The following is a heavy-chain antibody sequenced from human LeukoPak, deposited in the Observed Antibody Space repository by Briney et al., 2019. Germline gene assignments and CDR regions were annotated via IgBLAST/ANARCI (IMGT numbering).Heavy chain of an antibody. Sequence: ASVKVSCKASGYTFTGYYMHWVRQAPGQGLEWMGWINPNSGGTNYAQKFQGRVTVTRDTSISTAYMELSRLRSDDTAVYYCARDPCYFPYCSSTMGYVWGKGTTVTVSS. CDR3: ARDPCYFPYCSSTMGYV. D-gene: IGHD2-2*01. J-gene: IGHJ6*04. CDR1: GYTFTGYY. CDR2: INPNSGGT. V-gene: IGHV1-2*02.